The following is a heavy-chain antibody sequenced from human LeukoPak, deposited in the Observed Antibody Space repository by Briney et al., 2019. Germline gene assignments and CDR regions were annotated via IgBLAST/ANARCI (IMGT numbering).Heavy chain of an antibody. CDR1: GFTFSSYA. D-gene: IGHD3-10*01. CDR3: AKDSRIGLWFGEAFDY. Sequence: GGSLRLSCAASGFTFSSYAMSWVRQAPGKGLEWVSAISGSGGSTYYADSVKGRFTISRDNSKNTLYLQMNSLRAEDTAVYYCAKDSRIGLWFGEAFDYWGQGTLVTVSS. V-gene: IGHV3-23*01. CDR2: ISGSGGST. J-gene: IGHJ4*02.